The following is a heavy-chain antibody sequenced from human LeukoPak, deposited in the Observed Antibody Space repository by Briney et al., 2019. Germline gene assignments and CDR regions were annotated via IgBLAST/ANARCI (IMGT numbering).Heavy chain of an antibody. CDR3: ARSLTDGPPGPYYYYYGMDV. V-gene: IGHV4-39*01. CDR2: IYYSGST. J-gene: IGHJ6*02. Sequence: PSKTLSLNCTVSGGSISSSSYYWGWIRQPPGKGLEWIGSIYYSGSTYYNPSLKSRVTISVDTSKNQFSLKLSSVTAADTAVYYCARSLTDGPPGPYYYYYGMDVWGQGTTVTVSS. CDR1: GGSISSSSYY.